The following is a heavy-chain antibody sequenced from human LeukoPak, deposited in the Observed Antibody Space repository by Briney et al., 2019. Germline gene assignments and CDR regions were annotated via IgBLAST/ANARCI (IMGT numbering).Heavy chain of an antibody. V-gene: IGHV4-4*07. Sequence: SETLSLTCTVAGGSISSYYWSWIRQPAGKGLEWIGRIQPSGTTPYNPSLMSRVTMSVDTSKNPFSLKLSSVTAADTAVYYCATDKYCSTTSCSFPNWFDPWGQGTLVTVSS. CDR2: IQPSGTT. J-gene: IGHJ5*02. CDR1: GGSISSYY. CDR3: ATDKYCSTTSCSFPNWFDP. D-gene: IGHD2-2*01.